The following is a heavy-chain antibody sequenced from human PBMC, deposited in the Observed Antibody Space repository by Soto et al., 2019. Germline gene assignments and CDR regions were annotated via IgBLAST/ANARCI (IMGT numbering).Heavy chain of an antibody. CDR2: IIPMLDSA. J-gene: IGHJ6*02. CDR1: GDTFDNFA. CDR3: ARMYQYDSGGKTYFYYGMDV. V-gene: IGHV1-69*12. Sequence: QVQLVQSGAEGKKPGSSVKVSCKASGDTFDNFAITWVRQAPGQGLEWMGGIIPMLDSATYAEKFQDRVTITADESTSTAYMEVSSLRSEDTAVYHCARMYQYDSGGKTYFYYGMDVWGQGTTVTVSS. D-gene: IGHD3-22*01.